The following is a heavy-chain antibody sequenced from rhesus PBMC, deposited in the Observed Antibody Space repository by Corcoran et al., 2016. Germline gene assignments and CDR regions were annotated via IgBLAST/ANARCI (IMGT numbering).Heavy chain of an antibody. CDR2: INIGGGST. D-gene: IGHD3-16*01. CDR3: AKDTPLYYYSGSYPFDY. CDR1: GFTFSSYG. V-gene: IGHV3S5*01. Sequence: EVQLVETGGGLVQPGGSLKLSCAASGFTFSSYGMSWVRQAPGKGLEWVSAINIGGGSTYYPDSVKGRFTSSRDNSKNTLSLQMNSLRAEDTAVYYCAKDTPLYYYSGSYPFDYWGQGVLVTVSS. J-gene: IGHJ4*01.